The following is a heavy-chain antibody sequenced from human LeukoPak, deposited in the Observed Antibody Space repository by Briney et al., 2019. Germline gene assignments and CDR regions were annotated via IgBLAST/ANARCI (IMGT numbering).Heavy chain of an antibody. CDR1: GFTFSRFA. V-gene: IGHV3-73*01. J-gene: IGHJ3*02. CDR3: VRLGGGDAFDI. D-gene: IGHD2-15*01. Sequence: PGGSLRLSCAASGFTFSRFAMHWVRQAPGKGLEWVGRIRSKANGYTTAYGETVKGRFTITRDDSKRSAFVQMSSLKSEDTAVYYCVRLGGGDAFDIWAQGQGSPSLQ. CDR2: IRSKANGYTT.